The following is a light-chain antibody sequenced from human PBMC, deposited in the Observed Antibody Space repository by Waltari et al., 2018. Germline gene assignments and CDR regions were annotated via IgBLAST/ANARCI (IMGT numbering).Light chain of an antibody. J-gene: IGKJ4*01. CDR2: DAS. V-gene: IGKV3-11*01. CDR3: QQRSSWLPLT. Sequence: EVVLTQSPATLSLSPGERATLSCRASHNISRYLGWYQQNPGQPPRLLIYDASNRATGVPDRVTGSGSGTDFTLTISSLEPEDLAVYYCQQRSSWLPLTFGGGTKVEIK. CDR1: HNISRY.